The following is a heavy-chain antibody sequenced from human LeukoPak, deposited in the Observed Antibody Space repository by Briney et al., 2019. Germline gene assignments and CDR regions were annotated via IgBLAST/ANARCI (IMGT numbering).Heavy chain of an antibody. Sequence: ASVKVSCKASGYIFTDYYMHWVRQAPGQGLEWMGWINPKSGGTNYAQRFQGRVTMTRDTSISTAYMELSRLTSDDTAIYYCAGEGGSASSLEYWGQGALVTVSS. CDR3: AGEGGSASSLEY. J-gene: IGHJ4*02. CDR1: GYIFTDYY. CDR2: INPKSGGT. D-gene: IGHD2-15*01. V-gene: IGHV1-2*02.